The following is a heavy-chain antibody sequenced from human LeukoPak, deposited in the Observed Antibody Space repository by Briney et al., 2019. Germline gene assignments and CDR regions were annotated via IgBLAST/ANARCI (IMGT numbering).Heavy chain of an antibody. Sequence: GGSLRLSCAASGLTFSSYAMSWVRQAPGKGLEWVSSISGSGATTYYADSVKGRFSISRDNSKNTLYLEMNSLRADDTAMYYCAKEGVEQRVVAWIDYWGQGTLVTVSP. CDR2: ISGSGATT. CDR3: AKEGVEQRVVAWIDY. D-gene: IGHD6-13*01. J-gene: IGHJ4*02. V-gene: IGHV3-23*01. CDR1: GLTFSSYA.